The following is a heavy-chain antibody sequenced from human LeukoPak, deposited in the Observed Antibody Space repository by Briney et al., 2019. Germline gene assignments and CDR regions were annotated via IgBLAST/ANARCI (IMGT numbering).Heavy chain of an antibody. D-gene: IGHD5-18*01. CDR2: ISSSSSYI. V-gene: IGHV3-21*01. CDR3: ARNLGYSYGLSYYGMDV. J-gene: IGHJ6*02. CDR1: GFTFSSYS. Sequence: GGSLRLSCAASGFTFSSYSMNWVRQAPGKGLEWLSSISSSSSYIYYADSVKGRFTISRDNAKNSLYLQMNSLRAEDTAVYYCARNLGYSYGLSYYGMDVWGQGTTVTVSS.